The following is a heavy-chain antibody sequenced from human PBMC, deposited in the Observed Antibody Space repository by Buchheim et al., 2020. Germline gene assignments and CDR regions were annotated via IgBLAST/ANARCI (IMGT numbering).Heavy chain of an antibody. CDR3: ARDHSSGWSHFDY. D-gene: IGHD6-19*01. V-gene: IGHV4-39*02. Sequence: QLQLQESGPGLVKPSETLSLTCTVSGGSISSSSYYWGWIRQPPGKGLEWIGSIYYSGSTYYNPSLKSRVTLSVATSKNQFPLKLSSVTAADTAVYYCARDHSSGWSHFDYWGQGTL. CDR2: IYYSGST. J-gene: IGHJ4*02. CDR1: GGSISSSSYY.